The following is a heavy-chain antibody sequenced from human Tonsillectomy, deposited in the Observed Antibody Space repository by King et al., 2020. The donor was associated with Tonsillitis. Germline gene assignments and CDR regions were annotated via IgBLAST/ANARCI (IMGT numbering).Heavy chain of an antibody. CDR1: GGSFSGYY. Sequence: QVQLQQWGAGLLKPSETLSLTCAVYGGSFSGYYWSWIRQPPGKGLEWIGEINHSGSTNYNPSLKSRVTISEDTSKNQFSLKLSSVTAADTAVYYCAGGPEAEQQLVGDWVDPWGQGTLVTVSS. CDR3: AGGPEAEQQLVGDWVDP. J-gene: IGHJ5*02. V-gene: IGHV4-34*01. D-gene: IGHD6-13*01. CDR2: INHSGST.